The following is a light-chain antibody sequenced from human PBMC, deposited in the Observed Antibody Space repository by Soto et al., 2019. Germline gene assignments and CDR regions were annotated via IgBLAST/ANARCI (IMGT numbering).Light chain of an antibody. V-gene: IGLV2-23*01. Sequence: VLTQPASVSGSPGQSITIPCTGTSSDVGSYNLVSWYQQHPGKAPKLMIYEGSKRPSGVSNRFSGSKSGNTASLTISGLQAEDEADYYCCSYAGTVYVFGTGTKVTVL. CDR2: EGS. CDR1: SSDVGSYNL. CDR3: CSYAGTVYV. J-gene: IGLJ1*01.